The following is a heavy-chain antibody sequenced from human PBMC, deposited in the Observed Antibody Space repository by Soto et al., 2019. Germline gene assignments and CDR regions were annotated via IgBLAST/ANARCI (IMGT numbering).Heavy chain of an antibody. CDR3: ARGDSTDCSNGVCSFFYNHDMDV. CDR2: INPKSGGT. D-gene: IGHD2-8*01. V-gene: IGHV1-2*04. J-gene: IGHJ6*02. Sequence: ASVKVSCKASGYSFTDYHIHCVLQSPGQWLDWLGRINPKSGGTSTAQKFQGWVTMTTDTSISTASMELTRLTSDDTAIYYCARGDSTDCSNGVCSFFYNHDMDVWGQGTTVTVSS. CDR1: GYSFTDYH.